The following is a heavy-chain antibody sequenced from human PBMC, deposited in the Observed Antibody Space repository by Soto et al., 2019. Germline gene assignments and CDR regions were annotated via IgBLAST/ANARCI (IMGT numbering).Heavy chain of an antibody. Sequence: ASVKVSCKASGGTFSSYTISWVRQAPGQGLEWMGRIIPILGIANYAQKFQGRVTITTDKSTSTAYMELSSLRSEDTAVYYCAFFFGGVKAAGNVYYYYGIDVWGQGTTVTASS. V-gene: IGHV1-69*02. J-gene: IGHJ6*02. CDR1: GGTFSSYT. D-gene: IGHD6-13*01. CDR3: AFFFGGVKAAGNVYYYYGIDV. CDR2: IIPILGIA.